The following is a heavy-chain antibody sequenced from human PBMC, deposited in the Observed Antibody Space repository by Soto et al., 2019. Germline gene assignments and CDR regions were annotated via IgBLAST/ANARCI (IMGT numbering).Heavy chain of an antibody. CDR3: AGRTGYPFDY. Sequence: EVQLLESGGGLVQPGGSLRLSCAASGFIFSNYAISWVRQAPGKGLEWVSAVGGNGFDTYYADSVKGRFTISRDNSKNTLYLQMNSLRAEDTAVYYCAGRTGYPFDYWGQGTLVTVSS. CDR2: VGGNGFDT. CDR1: GFIFSNYA. D-gene: IGHD3-9*01. V-gene: IGHV3-23*01. J-gene: IGHJ4*02.